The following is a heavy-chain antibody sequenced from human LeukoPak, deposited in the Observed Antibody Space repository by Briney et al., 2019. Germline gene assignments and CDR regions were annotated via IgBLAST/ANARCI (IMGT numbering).Heavy chain of an antibody. J-gene: IGHJ6*04. CDR1: GFTFSSYE. V-gene: IGHV3-48*03. CDR2: ISWNSGSI. D-gene: IGHD3-10*02. CDR3: AELGITMIGGV. Sequence: GGSLRLSCAASGFTFSSYEMNWVRQAPGKGLEWVSGISWNSGSIGYADSAKGRFTISRDNAKNSLYLQMNSLRAEDTAVYYCAELGITMIGGVWGKGTTVTISS.